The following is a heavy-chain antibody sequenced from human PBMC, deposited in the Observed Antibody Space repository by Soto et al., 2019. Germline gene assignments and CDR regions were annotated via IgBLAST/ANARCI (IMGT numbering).Heavy chain of an antibody. CDR2: ICYDGSNK. CDR1: GFTFSRYG. J-gene: IGHJ6*02. Sequence: PGGPLSLSCAASGFTFSRYGMHWFRKAPGKGLEWVAVICYDGSNKYYADPVKARFTISKDNSKTTLYLQMNSLRAEDRALYYWARAHQVYYYYGMDVGGQGTTAPVS. V-gene: IGHV3-33*08. CDR3: ARAHQVYYYYGMDV.